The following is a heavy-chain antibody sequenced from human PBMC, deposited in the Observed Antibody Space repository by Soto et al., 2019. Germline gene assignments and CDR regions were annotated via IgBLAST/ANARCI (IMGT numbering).Heavy chain of an antibody. CDR3: ARDLVVQTTTGGVDF. Sequence: QVQLVQSGAEVKTPGASVKVSCKASGYTFTSYGVSWVRQAHGQGLEWMGWISGYNGNTNYAQKFQDKVAMTTDTATNTAYMELRSLRSDDTAVYYCARDLVVQTTTGGVDFWGEGTLVTVSS. V-gene: IGHV1-18*01. CDR2: ISGYNGNT. CDR1: GYTFTSYG. J-gene: IGHJ4*02. D-gene: IGHD2-2*01.